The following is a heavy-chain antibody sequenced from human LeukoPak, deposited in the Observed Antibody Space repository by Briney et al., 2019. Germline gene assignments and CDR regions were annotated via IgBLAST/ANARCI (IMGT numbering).Heavy chain of an antibody. D-gene: IGHD3-22*01. CDR3: AKARSYDSSGYYFYFDY. V-gene: IGHV3-9*01. J-gene: IGHJ4*02. Sequence: GGSLRLSCAASGFTFDDYAMHWVRQAPGKGLEWVSGISWNSGSIGCADSVKGRFTISRDNAKNSLYLQMNSLRAEDTALYYCAKARSYDSSGYYFYFDYWGQGTLVTVSS. CDR2: ISWNSGSI. CDR1: GFTFDDYA.